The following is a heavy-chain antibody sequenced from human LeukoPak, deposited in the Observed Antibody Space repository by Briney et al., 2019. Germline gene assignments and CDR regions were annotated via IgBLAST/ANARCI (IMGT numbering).Heavy chain of an antibody. V-gene: IGHV4-59*01. CDR3: ARGSGYNYYFDY. CDR1: GGSISSYY. D-gene: IGHD5-18*01. Sequence: SETLSLTCTVSGGSISSYYWSWIRQPPGKGLEWIGYIYYSGSTNYNPSLKSRVTISVNTSKNQFSLKLSSVTAADTAVYYCARGSGYNYYFDYWGQGTLVTVSS. J-gene: IGHJ4*02. CDR2: IYYSGST.